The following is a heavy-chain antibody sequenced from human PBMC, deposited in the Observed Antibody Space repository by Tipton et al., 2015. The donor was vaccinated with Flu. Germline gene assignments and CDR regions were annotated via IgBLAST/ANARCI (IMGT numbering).Heavy chain of an antibody. CDR2: IYPGDSDT. CDR3: ASSRGAYSGHYGN. J-gene: IGHJ4*02. V-gene: IGHV5-51*01. D-gene: IGHD3-16*01. CDR1: GYNFTDYW. Sequence: QLVQSGAEVKKPGESLEISCRGSGYNFTDYWIAWVRQMPGRGLEWMGIIYPGDSDTRYSPSFRGQVTISADKSISTAYLRWSSLEASDSAMYYWASSRGAYSGHYGNWGQGTLVTVST.